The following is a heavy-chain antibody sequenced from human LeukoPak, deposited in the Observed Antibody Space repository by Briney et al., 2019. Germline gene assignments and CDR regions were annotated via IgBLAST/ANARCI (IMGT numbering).Heavy chain of an antibody. CDR1: GSSISSGSYY. Sequence: SATLSLTCTVAGSSISSGSYYGSWIRQPARKGLEWIGRIYTSGSTNYNPSLKSRVTVSIDTSKNHLSLKLRSVSAADTAEYYCARDRGKYYYDSSGYYPFDYWGQGTLVTVSS. J-gene: IGHJ4*02. V-gene: IGHV4-61*02. D-gene: IGHD3-22*01. CDR3: ARDRGKYYYDSSGYYPFDY. CDR2: IYTSGST.